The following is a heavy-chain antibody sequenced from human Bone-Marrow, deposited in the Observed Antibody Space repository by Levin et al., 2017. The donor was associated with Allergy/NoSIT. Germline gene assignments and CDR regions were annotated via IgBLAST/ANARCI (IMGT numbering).Heavy chain of an antibody. CDR1: GFTFSSSW. D-gene: IGHD6-19*01. CDR2: IKQDGSEE. J-gene: IGHJ4*02. Sequence: GGSLRLSCAASGFTFSSSWMSWVRQAPGKGLEWVANIKQDGSEEYYVDSVKGRFTISRDNAKNSLYLQMNTLRAEGTAVYYGERDRWLSYWGQGTLVTVSS. V-gene: IGHV3-7*01. CDR3: ERDRWLSY.